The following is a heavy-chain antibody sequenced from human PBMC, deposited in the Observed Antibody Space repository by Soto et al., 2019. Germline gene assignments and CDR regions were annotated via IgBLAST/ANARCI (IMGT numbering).Heavy chain of an antibody. Sequence: SVKVCCKTSGYSFTGYYIHWVRQVPGQGLEWMGWINPNSGATNYAQKLQGRVTMTGDTSISTAYMELKRLRSDDTAVYYCAREFYYDSSGYSNWFDPWGQGTLVTVSS. CDR1: GYSFTGYY. CDR2: INPNSGAT. J-gene: IGHJ5*02. V-gene: IGHV1-2*02. CDR3: AREFYYDSSGYSNWFDP. D-gene: IGHD3-22*01.